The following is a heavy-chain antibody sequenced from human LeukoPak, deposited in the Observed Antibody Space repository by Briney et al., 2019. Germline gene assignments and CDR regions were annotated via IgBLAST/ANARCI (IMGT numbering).Heavy chain of an antibody. CDR2: IRYDGSNK. D-gene: IGHD3-3*01. Sequence: GGSLRLSCAASGFTFSSYGMHWVRQAPGKAPEWVAFIRYDGSNKYYADSVKGRFTISGDNSKNTLYLQMNSLRAEDTAVYYCAKTYYDFWSGLNWFDPWGQGTLVTVSS. CDR3: AKTYYDFWSGLNWFDP. V-gene: IGHV3-30*02. J-gene: IGHJ5*02. CDR1: GFTFSSYG.